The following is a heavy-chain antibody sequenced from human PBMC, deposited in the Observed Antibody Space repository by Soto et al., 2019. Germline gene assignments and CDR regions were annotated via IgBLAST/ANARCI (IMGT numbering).Heavy chain of an antibody. J-gene: IGHJ4*02. CDR3: ARVPGGSGWYLVY. CDR1: GGTFSSYA. D-gene: IGHD6-19*01. V-gene: IGHV1-69*01. CDR2: IIPIFGTA. Sequence: QVQLVQSGAEVKKPGSSVKVSCKASGGTFSSYAISWVRQAPGQGLEWMGGIIPIFGTANYAQKFQGRVTITADESTRTAYMALSSLRAEDTAVYYCARVPGGSGWYLVYWGQGTLVTVSS.